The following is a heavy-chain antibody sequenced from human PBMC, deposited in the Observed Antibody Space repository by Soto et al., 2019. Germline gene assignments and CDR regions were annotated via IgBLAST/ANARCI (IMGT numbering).Heavy chain of an antibody. CDR1: GGSISSSSYY. J-gene: IGHJ4*02. CDR2: IYYSGST. D-gene: IGHD6-6*01. Sequence: SETLSLTCTVSGGSISSSSYYWGWIRQPPGKGLEWIGSIYYSGSTYYNPSLKSRVTISVDTSKNQFSLKLSSVTAADTAVYYCARLSRKLVNYWGQGTLVTVSS. CDR3: ARLSRKLVNY. V-gene: IGHV4-39*01.